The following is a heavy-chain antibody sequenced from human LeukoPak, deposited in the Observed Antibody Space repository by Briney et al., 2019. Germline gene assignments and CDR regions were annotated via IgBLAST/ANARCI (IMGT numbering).Heavy chain of an antibody. D-gene: IGHD6-13*01. Sequence: GGSLRLSCAASGFSISRYVMKWVRQAPGQGLEWVSGITDNGRTTYYAHSVKGRFTISRDNSKNTLYLQMDSLSVEDTAVYYCAKVKGYSNNWASYYYGLDVWGRGTTVAVSS. CDR3: AKVKGYSNNWASYYYGLDV. CDR1: GFSISRYV. V-gene: IGHV3-23*01. J-gene: IGHJ6*02. CDR2: ITDNGRTT.